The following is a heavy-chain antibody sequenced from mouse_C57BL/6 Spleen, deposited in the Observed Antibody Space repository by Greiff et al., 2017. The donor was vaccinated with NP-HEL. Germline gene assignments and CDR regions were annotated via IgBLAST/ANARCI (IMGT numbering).Heavy chain of an antibody. CDR1: GFSLSTFGMG. CDR2: IWWDDDK. D-gene: IGHD1-1*01. Sequence: QVTLKVSGPGILQPSQTLSLTCSFSGFSLSTFGMGVGWIRQPSGQGLEWLAHIWWDDDKYYNPALKSRLTISKDTSKNQVFLKIANVDTADTATYYCARMYYGSSSYYFDYWGQGTTLTVSS. J-gene: IGHJ2*01. V-gene: IGHV8-8*01. CDR3: ARMYYGSSSYYFDY.